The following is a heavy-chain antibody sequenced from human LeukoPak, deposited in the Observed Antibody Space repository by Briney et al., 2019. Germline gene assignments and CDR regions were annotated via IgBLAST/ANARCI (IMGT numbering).Heavy chain of an antibody. Sequence: PTGGSLRLSCSASGFTFSTYWMSWVRQAPGKGLEWVATIWHDGSTKYYADSVKGRFTMSRDNSKNTLYLQMNSLRAEDTAVYYCARDRGGTGTTQNFDSWGQGTLVTVSS. V-gene: IGHV3-33*08. CDR2: IWHDGSTK. CDR3: ARDRGGTGTTQNFDS. CDR1: GFTFSTYW. J-gene: IGHJ4*02. D-gene: IGHD1-14*01.